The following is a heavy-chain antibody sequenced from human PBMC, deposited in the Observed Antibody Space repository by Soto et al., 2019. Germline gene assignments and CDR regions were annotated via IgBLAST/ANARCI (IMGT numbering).Heavy chain of an antibody. Sequence: QVHLQQWGAGLLKPSETLSLTCTVNGGSFSYYSWSWIRQTPGKGLEWIGEIDDSGRTKYNPSLKCRVNISGDTSKSQFSLKLSSVTAADTAMYYCARWDYNFRDAFDIWGQGTMVTVSS. CDR3: ARWDYNFRDAFDI. V-gene: IGHV4-34*01. CDR2: IDDSGRT. CDR1: GGSFSYYS. J-gene: IGHJ3*02. D-gene: IGHD3-3*01.